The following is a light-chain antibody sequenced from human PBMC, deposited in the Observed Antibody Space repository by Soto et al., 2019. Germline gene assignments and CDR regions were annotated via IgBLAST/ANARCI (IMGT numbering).Light chain of an antibody. CDR3: QHYHNLPPFT. Sequence: DIQMTQSPSSLSASVGARVSITCQASQDIRTSLSWFQQKPGRAPRLLIYGASYLETGVPSRFRGSGSGTDFTFTISSLQPEDIVTYYCQHYHNLPPFTFGPGTRVDVK. J-gene: IGKJ3*01. CDR1: QDIRTS. V-gene: IGKV1-33*01. CDR2: GAS.